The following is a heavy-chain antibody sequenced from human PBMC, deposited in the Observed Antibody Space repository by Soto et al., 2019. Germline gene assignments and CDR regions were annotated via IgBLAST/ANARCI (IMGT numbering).Heavy chain of an antibody. D-gene: IGHD6-13*01. CDR1: GGSISSSSYY. CDR2: IYYSGST. CDR3: ARSSYSRSWMEYNWFDP. Sequence: QLQLQESGPGLVKPSETLSLTCTVSGGSISSSSYYWGWIRQPPGKGLEWIGTIYYSGSTYYNPSITSRVTVSVDTSKNQFSLKLSSVTAADTAVYYCARSSYSRSWMEYNWFDPWGQGTLVTVSS. J-gene: IGHJ5*02. V-gene: IGHV4-39*01.